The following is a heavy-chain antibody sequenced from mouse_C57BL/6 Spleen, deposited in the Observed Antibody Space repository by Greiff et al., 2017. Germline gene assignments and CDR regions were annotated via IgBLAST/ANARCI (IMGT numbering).Heavy chain of an antibody. Sequence: EVQLQQSGPELVKPGASVKISCKASGYSFTGYYMHWVKQSSEKSLEWIGEINPSTGGTSYNQKFKGKATLTVDNSSSTAYMQLKSLTSEDSAVYYCARSHSNYYAMDYWGQGTSVTVSA. J-gene: IGHJ4*01. V-gene: IGHV1-43*01. CDR3: ARSHSNYYAMDY. D-gene: IGHD2-5*01. CDR2: INPSTGGT. CDR1: GYSFTGYY.